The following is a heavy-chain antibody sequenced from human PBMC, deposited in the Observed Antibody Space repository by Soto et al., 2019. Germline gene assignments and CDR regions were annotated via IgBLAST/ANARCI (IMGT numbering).Heavy chain of an antibody. J-gene: IGHJ6*02. CDR3: ARGISSRPYYYYGMDV. Sequence: QVQLVESGGGVVQPGRSLRLSCAASGFTFSSYGMHWVRQAPGKGLEWVAVIWYDGSNKYYADSVKGRFTISRDNSKNTLYLQMDSLRGEDTAVYYCARGISSRPYYYYGMDVWGQGTTVTVSS. V-gene: IGHV3-33*01. CDR1: GFTFSSYG. CDR2: IWYDGSNK. D-gene: IGHD2-2*01.